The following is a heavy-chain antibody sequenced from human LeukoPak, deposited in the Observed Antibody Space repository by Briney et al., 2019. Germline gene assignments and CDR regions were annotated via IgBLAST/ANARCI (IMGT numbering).Heavy chain of an antibody. D-gene: IGHD4-17*01. CDR2: IYYSGST. CDR1: GGSVSSGSYY. Sequence: PSETLSLTCTVSGGSVSSGSYYWGWIRQPPGKGLEWIGNIYYSGSTYYNPSLKSRVTISVETSKNQFSLKLSSVTAADTAVYYCARGPTTVTDYWGQGTLVTVSS. CDR3: ARGPTTVTDY. J-gene: IGHJ4*02. V-gene: IGHV4-39*07.